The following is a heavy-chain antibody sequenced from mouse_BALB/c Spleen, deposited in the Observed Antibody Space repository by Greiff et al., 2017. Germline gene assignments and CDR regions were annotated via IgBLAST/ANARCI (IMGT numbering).Heavy chain of an antibody. CDR3: ARGSSFDWYFDV. J-gene: IGHJ1*01. Sequence: EVQLQQSGAELVKPGASVKLSCTASGFNIKDTYMHWVKQRPEQGLEWIGRIDPANGNTKYDPKFQGKATITADTSSNTAYLQLSSLTSEDTAVYYCARGSSFDWYFDVWGEGTTVTVSS. CDR1: GFNIKDTY. CDR2: IDPANGNT. D-gene: IGHD1-1*01. V-gene: IGHV14-3*02.